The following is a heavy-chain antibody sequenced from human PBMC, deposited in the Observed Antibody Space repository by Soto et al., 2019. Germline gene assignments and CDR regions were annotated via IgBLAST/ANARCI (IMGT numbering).Heavy chain of an antibody. CDR2: IYWNDDK. D-gene: IGHD3-16*02. CDR3: AHLRIMITFGGVIGYNWFDP. V-gene: IGHV2-5*01. CDR1: GFSLSTSGVG. Sequence: QITLKESGPTLVKPTQTLTLTCTFSGFSLSTSGVGVGWIRQPPGTALEWLALIYWNDDKRDSPSLKSRLTITKDASNNQVVLTMTDMDPVDTATYYCAHLRIMITFGGVIGYNWFDPWGQGTLVTVSS. J-gene: IGHJ5*02.